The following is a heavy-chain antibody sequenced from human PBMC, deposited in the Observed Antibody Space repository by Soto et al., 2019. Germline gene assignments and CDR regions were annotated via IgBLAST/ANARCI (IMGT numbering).Heavy chain of an antibody. CDR1: GFTFSNYG. D-gene: IGHD6-19*01. CDR3: AKDQAVAAPYYYYAMDV. CDR2: ISYDGNNE. J-gene: IGHJ6*02. Sequence: GGSLRLSCAASGFTFSNYGMHWVRQAPGKGLEWVAVISYDGNNENYANSVKGRFAISRDNSKNMLYLQMNSLRAEDTAVYYCAKDQAVAAPYYYYAMDVWGLGTTVTVSS. V-gene: IGHV3-30*18.